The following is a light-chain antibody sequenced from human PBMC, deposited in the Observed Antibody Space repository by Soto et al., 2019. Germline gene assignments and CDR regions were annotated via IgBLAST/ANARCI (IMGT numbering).Light chain of an antibody. J-gene: IGKJ1*01. CDR1: QSVSSN. CDR3: QLYNNWPRT. Sequence: EIVMTQSPATLSVSPGERATLSCRASQSVSSNLAWYQQKPGQAPRLLIYGTSTRATGIPARFSGSESGTEFTLTISSLQSEDFAVYYCQLYNNWPRTFGQGTKVEIK. V-gene: IGKV3-15*01. CDR2: GTS.